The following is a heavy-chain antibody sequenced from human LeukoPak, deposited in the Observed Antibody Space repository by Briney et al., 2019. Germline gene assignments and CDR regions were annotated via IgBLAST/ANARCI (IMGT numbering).Heavy chain of an antibody. Sequence: GGSLRLSRAASGFTVSSNYMSWVRQAPGKGLEWVSVIYSGGSTYYADSVKGRFTISRDNSKNTLYLQMNSLRAEDTAVYYCASLAVASPFDYWGQGTLVTVSS. CDR1: GFTVSSNY. CDR2: IYSGGST. CDR3: ASLAVASPFDY. V-gene: IGHV3-53*01. J-gene: IGHJ4*02. D-gene: IGHD6-19*01.